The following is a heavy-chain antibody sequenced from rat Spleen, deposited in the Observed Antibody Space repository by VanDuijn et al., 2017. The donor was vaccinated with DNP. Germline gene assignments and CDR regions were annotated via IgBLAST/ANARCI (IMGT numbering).Heavy chain of an antibody. D-gene: IGHD1-4*01. CDR1: GFTFSSFA. Sequence: EVQLVESGGGLVQPGRSLKLSCAASGFTFSSFAMAWVRQAPKKGLEWVATISNTGDNTYYSDSVKGRFTMSRDNAKSTLYLQMDSLRSEDTATYYCAGRPPPTRGPFDYWGQGVTVTVSS. CDR3: AGRPPPTRGPFDY. V-gene: IGHV5-46*01. CDR2: ISNTGDNT. J-gene: IGHJ2*01.